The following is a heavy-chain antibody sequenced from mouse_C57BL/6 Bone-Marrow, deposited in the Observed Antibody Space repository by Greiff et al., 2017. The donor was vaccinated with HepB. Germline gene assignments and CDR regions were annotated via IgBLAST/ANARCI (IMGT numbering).Heavy chain of an antibody. CDR1: GYTFTDYY. V-gene: IGHV1-19*01. CDR3: ARYGFTTVVENYFDY. J-gene: IGHJ2*01. Sequence: VQLQQSGPVLVKPGASVKMSCKASGYTFTDYYMNWVKQSHGKSLEWIGVINPYNGGTSYNQKFKGKATLTVDKSSSTAYMELNSLTSEDSAVYYCARYGFTTVVENYFDYWGQGTTLTVSS. D-gene: IGHD1-1*01. CDR2: INPYNGGT.